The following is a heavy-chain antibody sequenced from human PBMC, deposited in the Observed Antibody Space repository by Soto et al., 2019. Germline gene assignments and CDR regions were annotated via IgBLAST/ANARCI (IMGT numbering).Heavy chain of an antibody. CDR2: IYYSGST. CDR1: GGSISNYY. CDR3: ARDMVSSGDYGMDV. J-gene: IGHJ6*02. D-gene: IGHD6-25*01. Sequence: QVQMQESGPGLVKPSETLSLTCTVSGGSISNYYWNWIRQPPGKGLEWIGYIYYSGSTKYNPSFKSRVTISLDTSKNQCSLKLNSVSAAYTAVYYCARDMVSSGDYGMDVWGQGTTVTVSS. V-gene: IGHV4-59*01.